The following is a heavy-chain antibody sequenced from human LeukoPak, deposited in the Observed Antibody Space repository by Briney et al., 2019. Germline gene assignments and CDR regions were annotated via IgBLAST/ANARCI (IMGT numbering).Heavy chain of an antibody. CDR1: GGSISSYY. CDR2: IYTSGST. J-gene: IGHJ4*02. D-gene: IGHD3-22*01. CDR3: ARDPDYYDSSGYYSEPDY. Sequence: SETLSLTCTVSGGSISSYYWSWIRQPAGKGLGWIGRIYTSGSTNYNPSLKSRVTMSVDTSKNQFSLKLSSVTAADTAVYYCARDPDYYDSSGYYSEPDYWGQGTLVTVSS. V-gene: IGHV4-4*07.